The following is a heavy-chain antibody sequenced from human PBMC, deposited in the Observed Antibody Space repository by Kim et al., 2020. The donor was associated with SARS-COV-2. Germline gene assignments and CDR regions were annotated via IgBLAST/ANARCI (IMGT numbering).Heavy chain of an antibody. J-gene: IGHJ5*02. Sequence: ASVKVSCKVSGYTLTELSMHWVRQAPGKGLEWMGGFDPEDGETIYAQKFQGRVTMTEDTSTDTAYMELSSLRSEDTAVYYCATTVDTTMTAVSWFDPWGQGTRVTVSS. CDR1: GYTLTELS. CDR2: FDPEDGET. V-gene: IGHV1-24*01. CDR3: ATTVDTTMTAVSWFDP. D-gene: IGHD5-18*01.